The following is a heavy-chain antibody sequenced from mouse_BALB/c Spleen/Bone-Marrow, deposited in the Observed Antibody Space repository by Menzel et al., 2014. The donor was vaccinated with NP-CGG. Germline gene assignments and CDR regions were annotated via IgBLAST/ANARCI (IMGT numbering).Heavy chain of an antibody. CDR1: GFNIKDTY. CDR2: IDPANGNT. V-gene: IGHV14-3*02. CDR3: ARNGNYGAWFAY. J-gene: IGHJ3*01. Sequence: EVHLVESGAELVKPGASVKLSCTASGFNIKDTYMHWVKQRPEQGLEWIGRIDPANGNTKYDPKFQGKATITADISSNTAYLQLSSLTSEDTAVYYCARNGNYGAWFAYWGQGTLVTVSA. D-gene: IGHD2-1*01.